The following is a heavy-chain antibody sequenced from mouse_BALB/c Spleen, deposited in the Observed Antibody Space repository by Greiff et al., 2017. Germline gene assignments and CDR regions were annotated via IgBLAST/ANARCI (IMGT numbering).Heavy chain of an antibody. D-gene: IGHD2-14*01. V-gene: IGHV1-4*01. Sequence: VQLQQSGAELARPGASVKMSCKASGYTFTSYTMHWVKQRPGQGLEWIGYINPSSGYTNYNQKFKDKATLTADKSSSTAYMQLSSLTSEDSAVYYCARKGDYYRYDGAMDYWGQGTSVTVSS. CDR1: GYTFTSYT. CDR3: ARKGDYYRYDGAMDY. J-gene: IGHJ4*01. CDR2: INPSSGYT.